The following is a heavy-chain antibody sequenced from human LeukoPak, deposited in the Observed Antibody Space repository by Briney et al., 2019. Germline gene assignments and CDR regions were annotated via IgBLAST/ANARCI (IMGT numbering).Heavy chain of an antibody. Sequence: ASVKVSCKASGYTFTSYDINWVRQATGQGLEWMGWMNPNSGNTGYAQKFQGRVTMTRNTSISTAYMELSSLRSEDTAVYYCARSRVVAAASMGYYYYYGMDVWGQGTTVTVSS. D-gene: IGHD2-15*01. V-gene: IGHV1-8*01. CDR2: MNPNSGNT. CDR3: ARSRVVAAASMGYYYYYGMDV. J-gene: IGHJ6*02. CDR1: GYTFTSYD.